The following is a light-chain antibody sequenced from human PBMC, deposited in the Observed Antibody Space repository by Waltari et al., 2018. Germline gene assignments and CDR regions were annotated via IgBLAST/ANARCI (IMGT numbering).Light chain of an antibody. CDR2: PVT. V-gene: IGLV2-14*01. Sequence: QSALTQPASVSGSPGQSITISCTGTSSDVGGYNYVSWYQQHPGKAPKLMIYPVTARPSGVSDRFSGSKSGNTASLTISGLQAEDEADYYCSSYTGTSVVVFGGGTKLTVL. J-gene: IGLJ2*01. CDR3: SSYTGTSVVV. CDR1: SSDVGGYNY.